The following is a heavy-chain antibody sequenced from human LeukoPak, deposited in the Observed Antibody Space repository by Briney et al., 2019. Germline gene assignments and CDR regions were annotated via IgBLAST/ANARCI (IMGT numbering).Heavy chain of an antibody. CDR3: ARMPTSYYYDSSGYSSGGYYYGMDV. Sequence: SETLSLTCAVYGGSFSGYYWSWIRQPPGKGLEWIGEINHSGSTNYNPSLKSRVTISVDTSKNQFSLKLSSVTAADTAVYYCARMPTSYYYDSSGYSSGGYYYGMDVWGQGTTVTVSS. D-gene: IGHD3-22*01. CDR2: INHSGST. V-gene: IGHV4-34*01. J-gene: IGHJ6*02. CDR1: GGSFSGYY.